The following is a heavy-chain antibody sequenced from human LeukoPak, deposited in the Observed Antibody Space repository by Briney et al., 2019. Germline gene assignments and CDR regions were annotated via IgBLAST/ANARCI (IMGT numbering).Heavy chain of an antibody. Sequence: ASVKVSCKASGYTFTSYDINWVRQATGQGLEWMGWMNPNSGNTGYAQKFQGRVTMTRNTSISTAYMELSSLRSEDTAVYYCARMCYDILTGWNYYYYYMDVWGKGTTVTVSS. CDR2: MNPNSGNT. D-gene: IGHD3-9*01. CDR3: ARMCYDILTGWNYYYYYMDV. V-gene: IGHV1-8*01. CDR1: GYTFTSYD. J-gene: IGHJ6*03.